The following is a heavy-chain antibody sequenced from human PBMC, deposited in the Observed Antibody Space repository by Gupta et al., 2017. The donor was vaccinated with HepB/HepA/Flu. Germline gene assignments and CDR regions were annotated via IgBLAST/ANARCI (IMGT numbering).Heavy chain of an antibody. V-gene: IGHV1-18*01. CDR2: ISAYNGNT. D-gene: IGHD1-1*01. CDR1: VYTLTIYV. J-gene: IGHJ4*03. Sequence: GAEVKKPGASVNVSCKASVYTLTIYVISWVRPAPGQGLEWMGWISAYNGNTNYAQKLQGRVTMTTDTAPSTAYMELRSLRADDTAGYYCARAIHKLERRHYDEYSGGGGQGTMVTVSS. CDR3: ARAIHKLERRHYDEYSGG.